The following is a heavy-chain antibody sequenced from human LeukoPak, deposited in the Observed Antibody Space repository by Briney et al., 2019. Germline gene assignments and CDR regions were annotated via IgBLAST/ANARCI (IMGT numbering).Heavy chain of an antibody. CDR3: ATVNGYSSGGRCYSRAFDI. Sequence: ASVKVSCKVSGYTLTELSMHWVRQAPGKGLDWMGGFDPEDGETIYAQKFQGRVTMTEDTSTDTAYMELSTLRSEDTAVYSCATVNGYSSGGRCYSRAFDIWGQGTMVTVSS. D-gene: IGHD2-15*01. CDR1: GYTLTELS. V-gene: IGHV1-24*01. J-gene: IGHJ3*02. CDR2: FDPEDGET.